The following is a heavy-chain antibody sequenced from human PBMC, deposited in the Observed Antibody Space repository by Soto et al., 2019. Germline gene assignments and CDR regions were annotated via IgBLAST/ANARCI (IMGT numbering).Heavy chain of an antibody. Sequence: ASVKVSCKASGFTFTSSAVQWVRQARGQRLEWIGWIVVGSGNTNYAQKFQERVTITRDMSTSTAYMELSSLRSEDTAVYYCAAGFGGYYDSSGYYLPDYWGQGTLVTVSS. CDR3: AAGFGGYYDSSGYYLPDY. V-gene: IGHV1-58*01. J-gene: IGHJ4*02. D-gene: IGHD3-22*01. CDR1: GFTFTSSA. CDR2: IVVGSGNT.